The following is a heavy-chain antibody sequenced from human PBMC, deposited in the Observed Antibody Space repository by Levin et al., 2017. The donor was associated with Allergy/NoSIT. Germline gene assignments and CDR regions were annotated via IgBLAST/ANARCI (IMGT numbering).Heavy chain of an antibody. J-gene: IGHJ4*02. CDR1: GFTFRSYW. CDR2: IRQGATEK. V-gene: IGHV3-7*01. D-gene: IGHD1-26*01. CDR3: AREGSYIDSFDY. Sequence: ASVKVSCAASGFTFRSYWMSWVRQAPGKGLEWVANIRQGATEKNYLDSVKGRFTISRDDAKNSLYLQMNSLRAEDTAVYYCAREGSYIDSFDYWGQGALVTVSS.